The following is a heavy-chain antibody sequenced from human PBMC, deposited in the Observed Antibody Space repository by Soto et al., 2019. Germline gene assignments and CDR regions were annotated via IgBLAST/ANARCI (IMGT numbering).Heavy chain of an antibody. D-gene: IGHD3-3*01. V-gene: IGHV3-33*01. CDR2: LWYDESNQ. CDR1: GFSFSSYD. Sequence: PGGSLRLSCAVSGFSFSSYDMHWVRQAPGKGLEWVAVLWYDESNQYYADSVKGRFTISRDISKNTLFLQMTSLRAEDTAVYFCARGADQRFLEPTDFGSWGHGTLVTVSS. J-gene: IGHJ5*01. CDR3: ARGADQRFLEPTDFGS.